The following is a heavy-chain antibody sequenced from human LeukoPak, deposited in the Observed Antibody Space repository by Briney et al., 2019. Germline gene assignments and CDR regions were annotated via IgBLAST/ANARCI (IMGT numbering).Heavy chain of an antibody. D-gene: IGHD3-22*01. CDR2: IRWDGDST. CDR1: GFTFDDYT. Sequence: GRSLRLSCAASGFTFDDYTMHWVRQAPGKGLEWVSLIRWDGDSTYYADSVKGRFTISRDNIKNSLSLQMNSLRTEDTALYYCTKPHYYDTTSFDSAFWGTRPLDYWGQGTLVTVSS. V-gene: IGHV3-43*01. J-gene: IGHJ4*02. CDR3: TKPHYYDTTSFDSAFWGTRPLDY.